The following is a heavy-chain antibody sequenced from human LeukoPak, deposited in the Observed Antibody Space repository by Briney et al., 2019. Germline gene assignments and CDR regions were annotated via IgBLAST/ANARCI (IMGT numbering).Heavy chain of an antibody. V-gene: IGHV4-61*02. CDR1: GGSISSGSYY. D-gene: IGHD2-2*02. CDR3: ARSPYCSSTSCYSRTDAFDI. CDR2: IYTSGST. Sequence: SQTLSLTCTVSGGSISSGSYYWRWIRQPAGKGLEWLGRIYTSGSTNYNPSLKSRVTISVDTSKNQFSLKLSSVTAADTAVYYCARSPYCSSTSCYSRTDAFDIWGQGTMVTVSS. J-gene: IGHJ3*02.